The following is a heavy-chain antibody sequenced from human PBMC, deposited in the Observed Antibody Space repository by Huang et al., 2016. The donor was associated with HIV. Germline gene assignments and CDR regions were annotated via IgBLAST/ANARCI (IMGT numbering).Heavy chain of an antibody. CDR1: GGSIRSSDYH. Sequence: QLLLQESGPGLVKPSEALALTCAVSGGSIRSSDYHWGWIRQPPGKGLEWIGSIYDKGSTHYSPALKSRVTIAVDTSKNLFFLHLTSMTAADTAVYYCARHREGPVAYYSGWGSHLNYMDVWGRGRTVVVSS. J-gene: IGHJ6*03. CDR2: IYDKGST. CDR3: ARHREGPVAYYSGWGSHLNYMDV. V-gene: IGHV4-39*01. D-gene: IGHD3-10*01.